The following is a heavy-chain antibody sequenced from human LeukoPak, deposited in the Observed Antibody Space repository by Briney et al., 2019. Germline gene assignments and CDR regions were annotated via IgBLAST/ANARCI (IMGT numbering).Heavy chain of an antibody. Sequence: KSSETLSLTCTVSDDSISRSNYYWGWIRQPPGKGLEWIASIYYSGSTYYNPSLKSRVTISVDTSKNQFSLKLSSVPAADTAVYYCASMMWIQLWLEFDFWGQGTLVTVSS. V-gene: IGHV4-39*07. CDR3: ASMMWIQLWLEFDF. CDR2: IYYSGST. D-gene: IGHD5-18*01. J-gene: IGHJ4*02. CDR1: DDSISRSNYY.